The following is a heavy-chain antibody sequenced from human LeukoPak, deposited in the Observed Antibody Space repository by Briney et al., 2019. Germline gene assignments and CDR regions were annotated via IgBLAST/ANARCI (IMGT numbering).Heavy chain of an antibody. CDR2: IYYSGNT. CDR3: ARHDGSAYNLDY. J-gene: IGHJ4*02. V-gene: IGHV4-59*08. Sequence: SSETLSLTCTVSGDSISSYYWSGIRQPPGKGLEWIGYIYYSGNTNYNPSLKSRVTISVDTSKNQFYSVTAADTAVYYCARHDGSAYNLDYWGQGTLVTVSS. D-gene: IGHD3-22*01. CDR1: GDSISSYY.